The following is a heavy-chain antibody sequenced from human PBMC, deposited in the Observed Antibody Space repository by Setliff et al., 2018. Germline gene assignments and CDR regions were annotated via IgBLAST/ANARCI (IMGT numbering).Heavy chain of an antibody. J-gene: IGHJ5*02. CDR3: ARDFRRISIYGVDENEKGFDP. CDR2: INVGNGNT. CDR1: GYTFTDYA. Sequence: ASVKVSCKASGYTFTDYAIQWVRQAPGQRLEWVGWINVGNGNTKYSQKSQGRVTMTRVTSASTAYMELSGLRSEDTAVYYCARDFRRISIYGVDENEKGFDPWGQGTLGTVSS. D-gene: IGHD3-3*01. V-gene: IGHV1-3*01.